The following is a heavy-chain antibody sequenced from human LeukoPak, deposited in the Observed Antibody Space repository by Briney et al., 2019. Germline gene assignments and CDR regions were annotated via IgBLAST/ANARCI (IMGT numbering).Heavy chain of an antibody. CDR2: LSGSGGRT. CDR3: ARDRWNERTSYFDY. V-gene: IGHV3-23*01. D-gene: IGHD1-1*01. CDR1: GFTFSSYT. J-gene: IGHJ4*02. Sequence: HPGGSLRLSCAASGFTFSSYTMSWVRQAPGKGLEWVSELSGSGGRTYYADSVNGRFTISRDNSKNSLYLQMNSLRAEDTAVYYCARDRWNERTSYFDYWGQGTLVTVSS.